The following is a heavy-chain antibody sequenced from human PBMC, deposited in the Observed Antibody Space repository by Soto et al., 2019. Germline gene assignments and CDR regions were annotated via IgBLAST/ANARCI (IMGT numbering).Heavy chain of an antibody. CDR3: ARDLITKIDP. D-gene: IGHD3-10*01. Sequence: PGGSLRLPCAVSGFNFSDYGMSWIRQAPGRGLEWISYISTAGYMIYYADSVKGRFTISRDNAKDSLYLQMSSLRDDDTAVDYFARDLITKIDPWGLGTLVTVSS. CDR2: ISTAGYMI. V-gene: IGHV3-48*02. J-gene: IGHJ5*02. CDR1: GFNFSDYG.